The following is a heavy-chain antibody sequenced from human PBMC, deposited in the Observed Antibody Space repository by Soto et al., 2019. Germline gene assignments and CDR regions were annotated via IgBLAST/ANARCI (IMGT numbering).Heavy chain of an antibody. CDR1: GFTFSTYG. Sequence: QVQLVESGGGVVQPGRSLRLSCAASGFTFSTYGMHWVRQAPGKGLEWVAVISYDGSSKFYADSVKGRFTISRDNSQHTLFMQMNSLRADDTAVYYCAKDLRYSRSPGGAADYNGMDVWGQGTTVTVSS. V-gene: IGHV3-30*18. CDR3: AKDLRYSRSPGGAADYNGMDV. D-gene: IGHD6-6*01. J-gene: IGHJ6*02. CDR2: ISYDGSSK.